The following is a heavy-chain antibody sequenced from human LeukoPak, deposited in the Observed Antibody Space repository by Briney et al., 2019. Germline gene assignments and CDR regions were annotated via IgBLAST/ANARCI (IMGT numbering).Heavy chain of an antibody. CDR1: ALILSFYS. J-gene: IGHJ4*02. CDR2: ITVDLSII. V-gene: IGHV3-48*01. CDR3: VRDKDWAFDY. D-gene: IGHD3-9*01. Sequence: PGGSLRLSCTSSALILSFYSMNWVRQAPGKGLEWISHITVDLSIIDYADSVRGRFTISRDKAKNALYLQMNSLRAEDTAVYYCVRDKDWAFDYWGQGTLISVSS.